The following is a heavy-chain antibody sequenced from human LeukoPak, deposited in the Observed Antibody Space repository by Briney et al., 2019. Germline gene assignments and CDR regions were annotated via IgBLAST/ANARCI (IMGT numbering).Heavy chain of an antibody. J-gene: IGHJ4*02. V-gene: IGHV3-9*01. CDR2: ISWNSGSI. CDR3: AKDMKYQLLPPYFDY. CDR1: GFTFDDYA. D-gene: IGHD2-2*01. Sequence: PGGSLRLSCAASGFTFDDYAMHWVRQAPGKGLEWVSGISWNSGSIGYADSVKGRFTISRDNAKNSLYLQMNSLRAEDTALYYCAKDMKYQLLPPYFDYWGQGTLVTVSS.